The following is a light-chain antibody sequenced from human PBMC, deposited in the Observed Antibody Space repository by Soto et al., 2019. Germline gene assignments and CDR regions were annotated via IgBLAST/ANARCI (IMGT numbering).Light chain of an antibody. V-gene: IGKV1-5*03. CDR1: QSISSW. J-gene: IGKJ1*01. CDR3: QQYNSYSWT. Sequence: DIQMTQSPSTLSASVGDRVTITCRASQSISSWLAWYQQKPGKAPKLLIYRASSLESGVPSRFSGSGSGTEFILTISSLQPDDFATYYCQQYNSYSWTFVQGTKVEIK. CDR2: RAS.